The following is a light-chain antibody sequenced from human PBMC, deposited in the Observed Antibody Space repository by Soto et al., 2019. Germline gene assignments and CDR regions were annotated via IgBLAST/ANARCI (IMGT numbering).Light chain of an antibody. CDR1: TSDIGAYNY. CDR2: DVT. Sequence: ALTQPASVSGSPGQSITFSCTGTTSDIGAYNYVSWYQHHPGKAPKLLIYDVTDWPSGVSDRFSGSKSGTTASLTISGLQAEDEADYFCSSYTTINTVVVFGGGTKVTVL. J-gene: IGLJ3*02. CDR3: SSYTTINTVVV. V-gene: IGLV2-14*03.